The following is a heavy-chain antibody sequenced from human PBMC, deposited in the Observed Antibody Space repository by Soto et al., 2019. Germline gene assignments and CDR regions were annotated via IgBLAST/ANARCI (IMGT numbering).Heavy chain of an antibody. J-gene: IGHJ6*02. CDR1: GGSISSYY. V-gene: IGHV4-59*01. D-gene: IGHD3-3*01. Sequence: SETLSLTCTVSGGSISSYYWSWIRQPPGKGLEWIGYIYYSGSTNYNPSLKSRVTISVDTSKNQFSLKLSSVTAADTAVYYCARTGRFLEWLLYGRYYYYGMDVWGQGTTVTVSS. CDR2: IYYSGST. CDR3: ARTGRFLEWLLYGRYYYYGMDV.